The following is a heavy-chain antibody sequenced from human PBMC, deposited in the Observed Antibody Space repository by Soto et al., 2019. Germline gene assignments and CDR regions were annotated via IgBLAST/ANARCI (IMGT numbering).Heavy chain of an antibody. J-gene: IGHJ4*02. V-gene: IGHV2-26*01. CDR1: GFSLSNPRMG. CDR2: IFSNDEK. D-gene: IGHD3-22*01. Sequence: SGPTLVNPTETLTLTCTVTGFSLSNPRMGVSWIRQPPGKALEWLAHIFSNDEKSYSTSLKSRLTISRDTSKSQVVLTMTNMDPVDTATYYCARIQRISMIVVSKPYFDYWGQGALVTVSS. CDR3: ARIQRISMIVVSKPYFDY.